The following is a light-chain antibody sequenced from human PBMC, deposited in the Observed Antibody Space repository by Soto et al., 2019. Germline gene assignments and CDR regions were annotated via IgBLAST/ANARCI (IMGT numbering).Light chain of an antibody. CDR3: QQSYSNPPWT. J-gene: IGKJ1*01. CDR1: QSISSY. V-gene: IGKV1-39*01. Sequence: DIQMTQSPSSLSASVGDRVTITCRASQSISSYLNWYQQKPGKAPKLLIYAASSLQSGVPSRFSGSGSGTDFTLTISSLQPEDFATYYCQQSYSNPPWTFGQGTKLDIK. CDR2: AAS.